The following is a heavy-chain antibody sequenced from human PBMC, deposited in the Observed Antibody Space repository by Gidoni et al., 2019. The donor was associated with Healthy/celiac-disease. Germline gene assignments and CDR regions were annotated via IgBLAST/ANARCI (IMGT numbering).Heavy chain of an antibody. CDR3: TTDMLGYVRGVIIHYGMDV. J-gene: IGHJ6*02. Sequence: EVQLVESGGGLVKPGGSLRLSCAASGFTSSTAWMSGVRQAPGKGLEWVGRIKSKTDGGTTDYAAPVKGRFTISRDDSKNTLYLQMNSLKTEDTAVYYCTTDMLGYVRGVIIHYGMDVWGQGTTVTVSS. D-gene: IGHD3-10*01. CDR1: GFTSSTAW. CDR2: IKSKTDGGTT. V-gene: IGHV3-15*01.